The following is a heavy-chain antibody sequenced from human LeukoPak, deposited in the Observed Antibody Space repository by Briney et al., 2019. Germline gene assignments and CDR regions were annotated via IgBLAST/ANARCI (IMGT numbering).Heavy chain of an antibody. CDR3: ARVLKGSGGSLRPRFDY. J-gene: IGHJ4*02. D-gene: IGHD2-15*01. CDR2: ISHTGGT. CDR1: GGSISSYY. V-gene: IGHV4-4*09. Sequence: SETLSLTCTVSGGSISSYYWSWIRQPPGKGLEWIGYISHTGGTYYNSSLLSRVTISGDRSKNQLSLKLSSVTAADTAVYYCARVLKGSGGSLRPRFDYWGQGTLVTVSS.